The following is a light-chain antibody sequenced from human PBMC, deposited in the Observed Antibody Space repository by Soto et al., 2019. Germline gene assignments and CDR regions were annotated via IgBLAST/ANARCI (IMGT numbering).Light chain of an antibody. V-gene: IGKV1-9*01. Sequence: IHLTHSPASLSASVGDRVTITCRASQGISSYLGLYQQKPGKAPNLLIYDASTLHSGVPSRFSGGGSGTDFTLTISSLQPEDFATYYCQQLNSYLGITFGQGTRLEIK. CDR1: QGISSY. CDR3: QQLNSYLGIT. J-gene: IGKJ5*01. CDR2: DAS.